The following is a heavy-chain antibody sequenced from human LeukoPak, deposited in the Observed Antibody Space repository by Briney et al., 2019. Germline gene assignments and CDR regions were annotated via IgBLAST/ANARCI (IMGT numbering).Heavy chain of an antibody. CDR2: ISWNSGNI. CDR3: AKGPPLRDYGMDV. V-gene: IGHV3-9*01. CDR1: GFTFDGYA. J-gene: IGHJ6*02. D-gene: IGHD2-21*02. Sequence: GGSLRLSCAASGFTFDGYAMHWVRQPPGKGLEWVSGISWNSGNIGYAGSVKGRFTISRDNAKNSLYLQMNSLRAEDTALYYCAKGPPLRDYGMDVWGQGTTVTVSS.